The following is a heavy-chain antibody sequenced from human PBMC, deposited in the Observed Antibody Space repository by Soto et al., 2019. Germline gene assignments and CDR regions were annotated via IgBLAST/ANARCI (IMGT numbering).Heavy chain of an antibody. CDR1: GYTFTGYY. V-gene: IGHV1-2*04. Sequence: ASVKVSCKASGYTFTGYYMHWVRQAPGQGLEWMGWINPNSGGTNYAQKFQGWVTMTRDTSISTAYMELSRLRSDDTAVYYCARDWRKGTAMDIRDYGMDVWGQGTTVTV. CDR2: INPNSGGT. D-gene: IGHD5-18*01. J-gene: IGHJ6*02. CDR3: ARDWRKGTAMDIRDYGMDV.